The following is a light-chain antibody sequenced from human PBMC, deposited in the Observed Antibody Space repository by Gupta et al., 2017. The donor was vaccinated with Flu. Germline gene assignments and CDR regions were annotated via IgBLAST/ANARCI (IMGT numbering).Light chain of an antibody. CDR1: QRISTY. J-gene: IGKJ1*01. CDR3: QQRDSGPMT. Sequence: YSSLGYRVPITCRASQRISTYLNWYQQRPGKAPKLLIYAAARLKSGVPSRFSGGGTGTDFTLIISKLQPEDFATYYCQQRDSGPMTFGQGTTVSI. V-gene: IGKV1-39*01. CDR2: AAA.